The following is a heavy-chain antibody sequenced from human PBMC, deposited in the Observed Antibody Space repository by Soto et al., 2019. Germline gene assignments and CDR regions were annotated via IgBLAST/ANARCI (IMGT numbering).Heavy chain of an antibody. CDR1: GGTFSSYA. CDR3: ARGDSSSSSRYPDAYYYYYYGMDV. V-gene: IGHV1-69*13. CDR2: IIPIFGTA. D-gene: IGHD6-6*01. J-gene: IGHJ6*02. Sequence: SVKVSCKASGGTFSSYAISWVRQAPGQGLEWMGGIIPIFGTANYAQKFQGRVTITADESTSTAYMELSSLRSEDTAVYYCARGDSSSSSRYPDAYYYYYYGMDVWGQGTTVTVYS.